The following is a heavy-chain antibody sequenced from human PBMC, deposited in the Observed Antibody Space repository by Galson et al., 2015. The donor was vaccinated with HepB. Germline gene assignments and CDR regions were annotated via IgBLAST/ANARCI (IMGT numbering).Heavy chain of an antibody. CDR2: ISSSSSYT. CDR3: ARDDSGDLPIDY. D-gene: IGHD4-17*01. J-gene: IGHJ4*02. V-gene: IGHV3-11*06. Sequence: SLRLSCAASGFTFSDYYMSWIRQAPGKGLEWVSYISSSSSYTNYADSVKGRFTISRDNAKNSLCLQMNSLRAEDTAVYYCARDDSGDLPIDYWGQGTLVTVSS. CDR1: GFTFSDYY.